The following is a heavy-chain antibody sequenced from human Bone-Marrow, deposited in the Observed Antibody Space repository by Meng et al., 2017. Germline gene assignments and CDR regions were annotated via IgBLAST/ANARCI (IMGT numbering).Heavy chain of an antibody. CDR2: ISWNSGSI. D-gene: IGHD3-22*01. Sequence: GGSLRLSCAASGFTFDDYAMHWVRQAPGKGLEWVSGISWNSGSIGYADSVKGRFTISRDNAKNSLYLQMNSLRAEDTALYYCAKDIHEDYYDSSGYYLAFDYWGQGTLVTVSS. V-gene: IGHV3-9*01. CDR1: GFTFDDYA. J-gene: IGHJ4*02. CDR3: AKDIHEDYYDSSGYYLAFDY.